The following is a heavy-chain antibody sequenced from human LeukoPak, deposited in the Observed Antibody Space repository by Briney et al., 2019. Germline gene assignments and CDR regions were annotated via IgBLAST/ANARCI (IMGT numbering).Heavy chain of an antibody. D-gene: IGHD2-2*01. J-gene: IGHJ4*02. CDR1: GFAFSSYN. CDR3: ARAGTCSSTSCDGGIEY. CDR2: TSTTSTYI. V-gene: IGHV3-21*06. Sequence: NPGGSLRLSCAASGFAFSSYNMKWVRQAPGKGLEWVSFTSTTSTYIYYADSVKGRFTVSRDNSKNLLYLQMDSLRVEDTAVYYCARAGTCSSTSCDGGIEYWGQGTLVTVSS.